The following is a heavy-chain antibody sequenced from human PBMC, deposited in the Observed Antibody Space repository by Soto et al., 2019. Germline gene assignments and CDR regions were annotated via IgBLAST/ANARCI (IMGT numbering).Heavy chain of an antibody. CDR1: GYTFTSYD. CDR2: MNPNSGNT. J-gene: IGHJ4*02. CDR3: ARQYDFWSGVNY. D-gene: IGHD3-3*01. Sequence: QVRLVQSGAEVKKPGASVKVSCKASGYTFTSYDINWVRQATGQGLEWMGWMNPNSGNTGYAQKFQGRVTMTRNTSISTADMELSSLRSEDTAVYYCARQYDFWSGVNYWGQGTLVTVSS. V-gene: IGHV1-8*01.